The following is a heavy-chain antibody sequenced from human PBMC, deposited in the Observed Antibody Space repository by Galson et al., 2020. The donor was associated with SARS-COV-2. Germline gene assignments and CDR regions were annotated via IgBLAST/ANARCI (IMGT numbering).Heavy chain of an antibody. Sequence: GESLKISCAASGFTVSSNYMSWVRQAPGKGLEWVSVIFSGGSTYYADSVKGRFTISRDNSKNTLYLQMNSLRAEDTAVYYCARGRQLLLLQDGMDAWGQGTTFTVSS. CDR2: IFSGGST. CDR3: ARGRQLLLLQDGMDA. D-gene: IGHD3-22*01. CDR1: GFTVSSNY. J-gene: IGHJ6*02. V-gene: IGHV3-53*01.